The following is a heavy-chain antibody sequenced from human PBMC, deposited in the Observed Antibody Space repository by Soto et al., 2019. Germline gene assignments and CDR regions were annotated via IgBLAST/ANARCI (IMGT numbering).Heavy chain of an antibody. CDR3: VKDLQPGGADY. CDR1: GFTSDDYT. J-gene: IGHJ4*02. Sequence: GGSLRLSCVASGFTSDDYTMHWVRQVPGKGLEWVSGIYWYSNRVDYADSVKGRFTTSRDNAKNSLYLQMGYLRTEDTAFYYCVKDLQPGGADYWGQGTLVTVSS. V-gene: IGHV3-9*02. CDR2: IYWYSNRV. D-gene: IGHD1-1*01.